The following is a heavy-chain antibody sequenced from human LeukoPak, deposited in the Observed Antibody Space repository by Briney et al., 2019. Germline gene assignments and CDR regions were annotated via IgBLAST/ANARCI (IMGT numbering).Heavy chain of an antibody. Sequence: GGSLRLSCAASGFTFSSYGMHWVRKPPGTGLELVAFIRYDGSNKYYSYSVKSRFTISRDNSKNTLYLQMHSLRAEDTAVYYCATERDSAMVTIDYWGQGTLVTVPS. CDR3: ATERDSAMVTIDY. CDR2: IRYDGSNK. V-gene: IGHV3-30*02. J-gene: IGHJ4*02. CDR1: GFTFSSYG. D-gene: IGHD5-18*01.